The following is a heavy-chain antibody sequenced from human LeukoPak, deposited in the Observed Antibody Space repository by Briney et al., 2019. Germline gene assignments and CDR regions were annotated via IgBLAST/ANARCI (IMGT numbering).Heavy chain of an antibody. D-gene: IGHD6-19*01. CDR1: GGSISSYY. J-gene: IGHJ4*02. CDR2: IYYGGST. Sequence: SETLSLTCTVSGGSISSYYWSWIRQPPGKGLEWIGYIYYGGSTNYNPSLKSRVTISVDTSKNQFSLKLSSVTAADTAVYYCARHGRGLVLYYFDYWGQGTLVTVSS. CDR3: ARHGRGLVLYYFDY. V-gene: IGHV4-59*08.